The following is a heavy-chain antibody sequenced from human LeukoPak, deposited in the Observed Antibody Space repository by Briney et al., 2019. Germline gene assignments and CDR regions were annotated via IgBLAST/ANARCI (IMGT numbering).Heavy chain of an antibody. CDR2: TSGSGRSI. Sequence: QPGGSLRLSCAASGLTFSSYAMSWVHQAPGKGLEWVSGTSGSGRSIHYADSVKGRFTISRDNSKSTLYLQMNSLRADDTAVYYCAKDMNSWRDGSGLGDYFDYWGQGTLVTVSS. CDR3: AKDMNSWRDGSGLGDYFDY. CDR1: GLTFSSYA. D-gene: IGHD6-19*01. V-gene: IGHV3-23*01. J-gene: IGHJ4*02.